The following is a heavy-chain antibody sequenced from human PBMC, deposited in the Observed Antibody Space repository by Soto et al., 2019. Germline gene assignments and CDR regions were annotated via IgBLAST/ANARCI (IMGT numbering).Heavy chain of an antibody. CDR1: GGTFSNYA. D-gene: IGHD6-19*01. V-gene: IGHV1-69*13. CDR2: IIPFFETT. CDR3: ARGAVGTSPPFYAIGV. J-gene: IGHJ6*02. Sequence: SVKVSCKASGGTFSNYALSWVRQAPGQGLEWIGGIIPFFETTNYAQKFQGRVTITAAEKTTIVYMELSRLRSDDTAVYYCARGAVGTSPPFYAIGVLGQGTTVTVSS.